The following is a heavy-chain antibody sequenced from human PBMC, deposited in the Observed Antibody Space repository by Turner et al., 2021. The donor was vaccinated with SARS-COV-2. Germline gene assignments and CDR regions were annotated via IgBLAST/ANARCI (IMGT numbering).Heavy chain of an antibody. V-gene: IGHV1-24*01. CDR2: FDHEDGET. J-gene: IGHJ6*02. D-gene: IGHD3-22*01. Sequence: VQLVQSGAEVQKPGSSVTVTCNVSGSTLFDLSIHWVRQAPGKGLEWMGGFDHEDGETIYAQKFQGRVTMTEDTSTDTAYMELSSLRSEDTAVYYCATATANYYDSSGSKGFYYYYYGMDVWGQGTTVTVSS. CDR1: GSTLFDLS. CDR3: ATATANYYDSSGSKGFYYYYYGMDV.